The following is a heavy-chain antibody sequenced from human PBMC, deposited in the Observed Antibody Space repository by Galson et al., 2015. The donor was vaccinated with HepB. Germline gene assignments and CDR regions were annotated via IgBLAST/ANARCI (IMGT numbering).Heavy chain of an antibody. V-gene: IGHV3-11*01. CDR2: ISSSGSTI. CDR3: ARGPSSYSSSSGYYYYGMDV. CDR1: GGSISSSSYY. D-gene: IGHD6-6*01. J-gene: IGHJ6*02. Sequence: LSLTCTVSGGSISSSSYYWGWIRQPPGKGLEWVSYISSSGSTIYYADSVKGRFTISRDNAKNSLYLQMNSLRAEDTAVYYCARGPSSYSSSSGYYYYGMDVWGQGTTVTVSS.